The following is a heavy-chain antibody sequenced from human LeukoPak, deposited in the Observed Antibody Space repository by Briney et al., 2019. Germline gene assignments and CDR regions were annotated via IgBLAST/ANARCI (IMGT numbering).Heavy chain of an antibody. V-gene: IGHV4-38-2*02. CDR3: GRMSRYYDSSGYRN. Sequence: SETLSLTCTVSGYSISSGYYWGWIRQPPGKGLEWIGSIYHSGSTYYNPSLKSRVTISVDTSKNQFSLKLSSVTAADTAVYYCGRMSRYYDSSGYRNWGQGTLVTVSS. CDR1: GYSISSGYY. CDR2: IYHSGST. D-gene: IGHD3-22*01. J-gene: IGHJ4*02.